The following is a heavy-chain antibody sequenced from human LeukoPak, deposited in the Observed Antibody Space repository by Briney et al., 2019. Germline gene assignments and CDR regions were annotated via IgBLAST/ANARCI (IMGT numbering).Heavy chain of an antibody. CDR3: ATAWMVRGDEGAFDI. J-gene: IGHJ3*02. Sequence: PSETLSLTCTVSGGSISSYYWSWIRQPAGKGLEWIGRIYTSGSTNYNPSLKSRVTMSVDTSKNQFSLKLSSVTAADTAVYYCATAWMVRGDEGAFDIWGQGTMVTVSS. CDR2: IYTSGST. V-gene: IGHV4-4*07. CDR1: GGSISSYY. D-gene: IGHD3-10*01.